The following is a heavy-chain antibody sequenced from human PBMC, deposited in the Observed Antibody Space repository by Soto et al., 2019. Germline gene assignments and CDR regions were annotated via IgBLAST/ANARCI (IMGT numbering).Heavy chain of an antibody. CDR1: GGSISSGGYY. Sequence: SETLSLTCTVSGGSISSGGYYWSWIRQHPGKGLEWIGYIYYSGSTYYNPSLKSRVTISVDTSKNQFSLKLSSVTAADTAVYYCARESKDSGYFSCYYGMDVWGQGTTVTVSS. J-gene: IGHJ6*02. V-gene: IGHV4-31*03. D-gene: IGHD3-22*01. CDR2: IYYSGST. CDR3: ARESKDSGYFSCYYGMDV.